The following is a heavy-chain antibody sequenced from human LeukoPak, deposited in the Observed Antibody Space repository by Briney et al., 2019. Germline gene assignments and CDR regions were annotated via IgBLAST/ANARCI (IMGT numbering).Heavy chain of an antibody. Sequence: GGSLRLSCAASGFTFSSYSMNWVRQAPGKGLEWVSYISSSSSTIYYADSVKGRFTISRDNSKNTLYLQMNSLRAEDTAVYYCAKPLQRYPTYYFDYWGQGTLVTVSS. D-gene: IGHD5-18*01. CDR2: ISSSSSTI. CDR1: GFTFSSYS. CDR3: AKPLQRYPTYYFDY. J-gene: IGHJ4*02. V-gene: IGHV3-48*01.